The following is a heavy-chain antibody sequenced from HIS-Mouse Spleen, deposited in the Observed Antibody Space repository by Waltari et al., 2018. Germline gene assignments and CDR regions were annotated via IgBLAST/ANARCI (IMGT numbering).Heavy chain of an antibody. Sequence: QLQLQESGPGLVKPSETRSLTCTVSVGSIRSSSYYWGWIRQPPGKGLEWIGSIYYSGSTYYNPSLKSRVTISVDTSKNQFSLKLSSVTAADTAVYYCAREIPYSSSWYDWYFDLWGRGTLVTVSS. V-gene: IGHV4-39*07. CDR2: IYYSGST. D-gene: IGHD6-13*01. CDR3: AREIPYSSSWYDWYFDL. CDR1: VGSIRSSSYY. J-gene: IGHJ2*01.